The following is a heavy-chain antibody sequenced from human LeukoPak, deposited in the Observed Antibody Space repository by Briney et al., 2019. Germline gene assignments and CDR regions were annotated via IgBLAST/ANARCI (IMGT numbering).Heavy chain of an antibody. J-gene: IGHJ5*02. Sequence: SETLSLTCVVSDGSFRGYHWNWIRQPPGKGLEWIGEITYGGTTNYNPYLRSRVTMSVDTPKKQFSLKLTSVTAADTAVYYCARGRYCSSANCYDWFDPWGQGTLVSVSS. CDR1: DGSFRGYH. D-gene: IGHD2-2*01. CDR3: ARGRYCSSANCYDWFDP. CDR2: ITYGGTT. V-gene: IGHV4-34*01.